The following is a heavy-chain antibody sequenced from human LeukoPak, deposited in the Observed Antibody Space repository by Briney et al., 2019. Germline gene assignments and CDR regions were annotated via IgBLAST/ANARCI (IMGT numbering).Heavy chain of an antibody. CDR2: VESGGDT. CDR1: GFSVTSKY. J-gene: IGHJ4*02. Sequence: GGSLRLSCAASGFSVTSKYINWVRQAPGKGLEWVLVVESGGDTSYANSVKGRFIVSRDIFQNTLYLQMNNLRAEDTALYYCAKDMRVVVTANLDYWGQGTLVTVSS. CDR3: AKDMRVVVTANLDY. D-gene: IGHD2-21*02. V-gene: IGHV3-53*01.